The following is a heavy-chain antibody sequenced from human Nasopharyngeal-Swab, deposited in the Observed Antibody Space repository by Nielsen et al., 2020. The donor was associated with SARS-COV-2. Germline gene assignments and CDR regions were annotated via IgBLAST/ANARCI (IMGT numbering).Heavy chain of an antibody. V-gene: IGHV1-69*13. Sequence: SVKVSCKASGAPFTSYAITWVRQAPGQGLEWMGGIIPIFGTANYAQKFQGRVTITADESTSTAYMELSSLRSEDTAVYYCARVVPAALGGMDVWGQGTTVTVSS. CDR1: GAPFTSYA. CDR2: IIPIFGTA. D-gene: IGHD2-2*01. J-gene: IGHJ6*02. CDR3: ARVVPAALGGMDV.